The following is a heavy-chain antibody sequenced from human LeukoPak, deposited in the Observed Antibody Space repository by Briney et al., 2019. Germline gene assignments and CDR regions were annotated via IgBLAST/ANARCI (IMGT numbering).Heavy chain of an antibody. CDR1: GGSLSPYY. Sequence: SETLSLTCSVSGGSLSPYYWSWIRQPPGGGLEWLGEINQSGSTNYNPSLKSRVTISVEKFKNQFSLEVTSVSAADTAIYYCATLGGLYYESHGYPDFDHWGQGTLVTVSS. CDR3: ATLGGLYYESHGYPDFDH. J-gene: IGHJ4*02. CDR2: INQSGST. D-gene: IGHD3-22*01. V-gene: IGHV4-34*01.